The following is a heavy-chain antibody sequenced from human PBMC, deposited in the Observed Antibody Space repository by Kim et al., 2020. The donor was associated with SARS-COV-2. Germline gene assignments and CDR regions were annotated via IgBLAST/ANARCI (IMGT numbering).Heavy chain of an antibody. Sequence: GGSLRLSCAVSGFSVRGDYMNWVRQAPGKGLECVSGIHTGGAKFDADSVKSRFTISRDSSKNKLYLQMNSLRIEDTAVYYCASHDWFDPWGQGTLVTVSS. CDR1: GFSVRGDY. CDR3: ASHDWFDP. J-gene: IGHJ5*02. V-gene: IGHV3-66*04. CDR2: IHTGGAK.